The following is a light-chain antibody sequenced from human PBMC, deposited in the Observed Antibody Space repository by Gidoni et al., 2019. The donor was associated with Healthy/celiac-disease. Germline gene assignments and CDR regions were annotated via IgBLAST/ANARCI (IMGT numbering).Light chain of an antibody. Sequence: SSELTQHPAVSVALGQTFRITCQGDSLRSYYASWYQQKPGQAPVLVMYGKNNRPSGIPHRFSDSSSGNTASLTITGAQAEDEADYYCNSRDSSGNHLVFGGGTKLTVL. J-gene: IGLJ2*01. V-gene: IGLV3-19*01. CDR3: NSRDSSGNHLV. CDR1: SLRSYY. CDR2: GKN.